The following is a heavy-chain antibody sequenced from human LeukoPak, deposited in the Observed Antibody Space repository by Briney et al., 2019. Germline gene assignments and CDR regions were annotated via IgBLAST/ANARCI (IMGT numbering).Heavy chain of an antibody. CDR3: VKEEACSSTSCYLAGMDV. CDR1: GFTFSSYA. Sequence: TGGSLRLSCSASGFTFSSYAMHWVRRAPGKGLEYVSAISSNGGSTYYADSVKGRFTISRDNSKNTLYLQMSSLRAEDTAVYYCVKEEACSSTSCYLAGMDVWGKGTTVTVSS. V-gene: IGHV3-64D*06. CDR2: ISSNGGST. D-gene: IGHD2-2*01. J-gene: IGHJ6*04.